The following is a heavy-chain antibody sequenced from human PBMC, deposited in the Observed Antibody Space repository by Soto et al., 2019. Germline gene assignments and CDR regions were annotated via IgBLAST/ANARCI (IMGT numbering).Heavy chain of an antibody. CDR1: GYTLTELS. V-gene: IGHV1-24*01. J-gene: IGHJ5*02. Sequence: ASVKVSCKVCGYTLTELSMHWVRQAPGKGLEWMGGFDPEDGETIYAQKFQGRVTMTEDTSTDTAYMELSSLRSEDTAVYYCATLALRYFDWFNWLDPWGQGTLVTVSS. CDR2: FDPEDGET. D-gene: IGHD3-9*01. CDR3: ATLALRYFDWFNWLDP.